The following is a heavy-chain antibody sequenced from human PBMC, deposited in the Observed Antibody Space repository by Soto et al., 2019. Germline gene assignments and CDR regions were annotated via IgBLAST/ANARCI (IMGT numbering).Heavy chain of an antibody. CDR2: INPSGGST. V-gene: IGHV1-46*01. D-gene: IGHD3-22*01. CDR3: ARADVEYYDSSGYYYSY. J-gene: IGHJ4*02. CDR1: GYTFTSYY. Sequence: ASVKVSCQASGYTFTSYYMHWVRQAPGQGLEWMGIINPSGGSTSYAQKFQGRVTMTRDTSTSTVYMELSSLRSEDTAVYYCARADVEYYDSSGYYYSYWGQGTLVTVSS.